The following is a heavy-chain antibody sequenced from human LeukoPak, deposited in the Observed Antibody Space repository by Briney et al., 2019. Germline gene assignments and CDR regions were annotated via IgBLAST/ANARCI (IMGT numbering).Heavy chain of an antibody. CDR1: GGSFSGYY. CDR3: ARGRDGDYGNWFDP. CDR2: INHSGGT. D-gene: IGHD4-17*01. V-gene: IGHV4-34*01. J-gene: IGHJ5*02. Sequence: SETLSLTCAVYGGSFSGYYWSWIRQPPGKGLEWIGEINHSGGTNYNPSLKSRVTISVDTSENQFSLKLSSVTAADTAVYYCARGRDGDYGNWFDPWGQGTLVTVSS.